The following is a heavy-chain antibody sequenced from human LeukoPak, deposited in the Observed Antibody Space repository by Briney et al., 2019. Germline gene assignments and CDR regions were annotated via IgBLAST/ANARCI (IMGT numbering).Heavy chain of an antibody. J-gene: IGHJ6*03. V-gene: IGHV1-2*02. CDR3: AREGGLEHGESPLHYYYYYMDV. D-gene: IGHD1/OR15-1a*01. CDR1: GYTFTGYY. CDR2: INPNSGGT. Sequence: GASVKVSCKASGYTFTGYYMHWVRQAPGQGLEWMGWINPNSGGTNYAQKFQGRVTMTRDTSISTAYMELSRLRSDDTAVYYCAREGGLEHGESPLHYYYYYMDVWGKGTTVTVSS.